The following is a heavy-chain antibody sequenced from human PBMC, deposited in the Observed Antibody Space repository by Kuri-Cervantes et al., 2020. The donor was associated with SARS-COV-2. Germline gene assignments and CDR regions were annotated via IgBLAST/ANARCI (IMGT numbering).Heavy chain of an antibody. J-gene: IGHJ5*02. D-gene: IGHD3-3*01. V-gene: IGHV4-38-2*01. Sequence: SQTLSLTCAVSGYSISSGYYWGWIRQPPGKGLEWIGSIYHSGSTYYNPSLKSRVTISVDTSKNQFSLKLSSVTAADTAVYYCARSGAIFGVVIRLPFDPWGQGTLVTVSS. CDR1: GYSISSGYY. CDR2: IYHSGST. CDR3: ARSGAIFGVVIRLPFDP.